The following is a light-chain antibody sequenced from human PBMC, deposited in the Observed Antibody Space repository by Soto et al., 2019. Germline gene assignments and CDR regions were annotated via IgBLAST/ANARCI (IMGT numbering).Light chain of an antibody. CDR2: DSS. CDR3: QQRSSGVT. V-gene: IGKV3-11*01. CDR1: QSVSSY. J-gene: IGKJ4*01. Sequence: EIVLTQSPATLSLSPGERATLSCRASQSVSSYLAWYQQKPGQAPRLLIYDSSNRATGIPGRFSGSGSGTDFTLTISSLEPEDFAVYYCQQRSSGVTFGGGTKVDI.